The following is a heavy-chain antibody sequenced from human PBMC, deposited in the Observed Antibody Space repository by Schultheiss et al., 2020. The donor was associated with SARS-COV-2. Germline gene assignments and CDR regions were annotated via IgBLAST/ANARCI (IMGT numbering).Heavy chain of an antibody. D-gene: IGHD2/OR15-2a*01. CDR3: AVRNTTNRRGVAFHH. CDR2: IYTSGST. V-gene: IGHV4-61*02. J-gene: IGHJ1*01. Sequence: SQTLSLTCTVSGGSISSGSYYWSWIRQPAGKGLEWIGRIYTSGSTNYNPSLKSRVTISVDTSKNQFSLKLSSVTAADTALYYCAVRNTTNRRGVAFHHWGQGTLVTVSS. CDR1: GGSISSGSYY.